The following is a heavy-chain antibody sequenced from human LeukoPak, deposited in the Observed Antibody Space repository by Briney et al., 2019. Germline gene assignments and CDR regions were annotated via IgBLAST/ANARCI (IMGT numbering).Heavy chain of an antibody. CDR1: GFIFSSYS. J-gene: IGHJ4*02. Sequence: GGSLRLSCAASGFIFSSYSMNWVRQGPGKALEWVSYISSSSRTIYYADSVKGRFTISRDNAKNSLYLQMNSLRAEDTAVYYCARDYGDYLYFDYWGQGTLVTVSS. D-gene: IGHD4-17*01. CDR2: ISSSSRTI. V-gene: IGHV3-48*01. CDR3: ARDYGDYLYFDY.